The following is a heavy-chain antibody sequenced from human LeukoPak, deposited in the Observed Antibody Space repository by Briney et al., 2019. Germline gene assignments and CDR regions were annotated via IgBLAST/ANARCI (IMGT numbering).Heavy chain of an antibody. CDR3: SREGPVTFFDY. CDR2: INPSGGST. CDR1: GYTFSGFY. Sequence: ASVKVSCKASGYTFSGFYIHWVRQAPGQGLEWMGIINPSGGSTSYAQKFQDRVTMTRDMSTSTVYMQLSSLRSEDTAVYYCSREGPVTFFDYWGQGTLVTVSS. D-gene: IGHD4-17*01. J-gene: IGHJ4*02. V-gene: IGHV1-46*01.